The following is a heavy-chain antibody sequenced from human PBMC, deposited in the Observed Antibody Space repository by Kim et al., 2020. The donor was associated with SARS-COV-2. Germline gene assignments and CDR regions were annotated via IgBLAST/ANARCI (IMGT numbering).Heavy chain of an antibody. Sequence: SETLSLTCAVSGGSISSSNWCCRVRQPRGERLWLSGDIYHGGSTNYNSPINRRAIILVATTKNQSSQKRTSVTAATTAVYYAAGGYLTVFSWICGAF. CDR3: AGGYLTVFSWICGAF. CDR1: GGSISSSNW. J-gene: IGHJ3*01. D-gene: IGHD1-26*01. V-gene: IGHV4-4*02. CDR2: IYHGGST.